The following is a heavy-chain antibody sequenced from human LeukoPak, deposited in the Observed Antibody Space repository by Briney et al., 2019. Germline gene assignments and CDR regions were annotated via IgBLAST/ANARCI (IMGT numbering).Heavy chain of an antibody. V-gene: IGHV3-23*01. D-gene: IGHD2-21*01. CDR3: AKRSMIAISPYYFDY. Sequence: PGGSLRLSCAASGFTFSSYAMSWVRQAPGKGLEWVSAISGSGGSTYYADSVKGRFTISRDNSKSTLYLQMNSLRAEDTAVYCCAKRSMIAISPYYFDYWGQGTLVTVSS. J-gene: IGHJ4*02. CDR2: ISGSGGST. CDR1: GFTFSSYA.